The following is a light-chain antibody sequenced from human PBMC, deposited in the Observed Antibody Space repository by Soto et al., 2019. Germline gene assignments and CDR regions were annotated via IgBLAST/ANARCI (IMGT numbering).Light chain of an antibody. Sequence: EVMFKQSPGTLAVSQGERGTLCWGASQSVSNNYLAWYQQKPGQAPSLLIYGASNRATGIPDRLSASRSGTAFTLTISRLEPEDFAVDHCLQYGSPRTCGHGTKVDIK. CDR2: GAS. CDR3: LQYGSPRT. V-gene: IGKV3-20*01. J-gene: IGKJ1*01. CDR1: QSVSNNY.